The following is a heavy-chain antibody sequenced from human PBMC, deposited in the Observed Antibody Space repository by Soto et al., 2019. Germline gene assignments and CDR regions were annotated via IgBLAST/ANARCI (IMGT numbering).Heavy chain of an antibody. J-gene: IGHJ5*02. Sequence: SETLSLTCTVSGGSISSYYWSWIRQPPGKGLEWIGYIYYSGSTNYNPSLKSRVTISVDTSKNQFSLKLSSVTAADTAVYYCARSYGDYYLNWFDPWGQGTLVTAPQ. CDR1: GGSISSYY. V-gene: IGHV4-59*01. D-gene: IGHD4-17*01. CDR3: ARSYGDYYLNWFDP. CDR2: IYYSGST.